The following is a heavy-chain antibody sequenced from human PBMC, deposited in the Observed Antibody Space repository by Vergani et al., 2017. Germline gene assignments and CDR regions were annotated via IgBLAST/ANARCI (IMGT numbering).Heavy chain of an antibody. CDR2: IKQDGSEI. CDR1: GFTFSSYW. CDR3: AGSSWYFDY. D-gene: IGHD6-13*01. Sequence: EVQLVESGGGLVQPGGSLRLSCVASGFTFSSYWMSWVRQAPGKGLEWVANIKQDGSEIYYVDSVKGRFTISRDNAKNSLYLQMNSLRAEDTAVYYCAGSSWYFDYWSQGTLVTVSS. V-gene: IGHV3-7*01. J-gene: IGHJ4*02.